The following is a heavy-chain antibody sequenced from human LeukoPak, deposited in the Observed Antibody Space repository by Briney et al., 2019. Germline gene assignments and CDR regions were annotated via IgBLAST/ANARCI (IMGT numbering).Heavy chain of an antibody. CDR2: IIPIFGTA. CDR1: GGTFSSYA. D-gene: IGHD2-2*01. V-gene: IGHV1-69*05. Sequence: ASVKVSCKASGGTFSSYAISWVRQAPGQGLEWMGGIIPIFGTANYAQKFQGRVTITTDESTSTAYMELNSLRAEDTAVYYCASHNIVVVPAAMGYWYFDLWGRGTLVTVSP. J-gene: IGHJ2*01. CDR3: ASHNIVVVPAAMGYWYFDL.